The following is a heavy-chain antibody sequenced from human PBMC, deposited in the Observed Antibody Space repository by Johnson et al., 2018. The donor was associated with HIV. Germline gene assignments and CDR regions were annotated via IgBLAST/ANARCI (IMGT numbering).Heavy chain of an antibody. J-gene: IGHJ3*02. CDR3: ARDQDWGYVDSTAVDS. CDR2: ISGSGGST. D-gene: IGHD2/OR15-2a*01. V-gene: IGHV3-23*04. CDR1: GFTFSSNY. Sequence: VQLVESGGGLVQPGGSLRLSCAASGFTFSSNYMSWVRQAPGKGLEWVSAISGSGGSTYYADSVKGRFTISRDNSKNTVYLQMSSLRAEDTAVYHCARDQDWGYVDSTAVDSWGQGTMVTVSS.